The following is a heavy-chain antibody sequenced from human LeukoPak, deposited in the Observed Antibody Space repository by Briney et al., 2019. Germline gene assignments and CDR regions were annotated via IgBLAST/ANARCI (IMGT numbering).Heavy chain of an antibody. Sequence: ASVKVSCKAAGYTFTGCYMHWVRQAPGQGLEWMGWINPNSGGTNYAQKFQGRVTMTRDTSISTAYMELSRLISDDTAVYYCTRGAVAAEVGTNFDYWGQGTPVTVPS. D-gene: IGHD6-19*01. J-gene: IGHJ4*02. CDR1: GYTFTGCY. CDR3: TRGAVAAEVGTNFDY. CDR2: INPNSGGT. V-gene: IGHV1-2*02.